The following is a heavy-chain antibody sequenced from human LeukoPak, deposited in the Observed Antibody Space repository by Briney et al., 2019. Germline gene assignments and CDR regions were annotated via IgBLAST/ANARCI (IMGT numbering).Heavy chain of an antibody. V-gene: IGHV3-23*01. D-gene: IGHD3-3*01. CDR3: AKSLGNFWSGYYNVY. J-gene: IGHJ4*02. CDR1: GFTFSSYA. CDR2: ISGSGGST. Sequence: PGGSLRLSCAASGFTFSSYAMSWVRQAPGKGLEWVSAISGSGGSTYYADSVKGRFTISRDNSKNTLYLQMNSLRAEDTAVYYCAKSLGNFWSGYYNVYWGQGTLVTVSS.